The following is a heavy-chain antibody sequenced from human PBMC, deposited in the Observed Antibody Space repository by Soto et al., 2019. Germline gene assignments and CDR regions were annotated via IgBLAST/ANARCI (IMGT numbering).Heavy chain of an antibody. Sequence: PGESLRVSWSGSGDSLTRYWNSWVRQMPGKGLEWIGRIDPCDSSNNYSPSFQGHVTISADKSISTAYLKWSSLKASDTAMYYCARHRGDCSGGSGYVGRHSYRAQGSLVTVSS. CDR2: IDPCDSSN. D-gene: IGHD2-15*01. V-gene: IGHV5-10-1*01. CDR1: GDSLTRYW. J-gene: IGHJ4*02. CDR3: ARHRGDCSGGSGYVGRHSY.